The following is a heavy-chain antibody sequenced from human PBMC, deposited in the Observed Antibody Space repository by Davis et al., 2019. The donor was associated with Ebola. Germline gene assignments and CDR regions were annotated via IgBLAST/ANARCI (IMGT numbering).Heavy chain of an antibody. J-gene: IGHJ4*02. CDR3: ARHRRPTYSTVVYAIRDVLSN. V-gene: IGHV3-33*08. CDR1: GFTFSSYG. CDR2: IWYDGSNK. D-gene: IGHD2-8*02. Sequence: GGSLRLSCAASGFTFSSYGMHWVRQAPGKGLEWVAVIWYDGSNKYYADSVKGRFTISRDKSKNTLYLQMNSLRAEDTAVYYCARHRRPTYSTVVYAIRDVLSNWGQGTLVTVAS.